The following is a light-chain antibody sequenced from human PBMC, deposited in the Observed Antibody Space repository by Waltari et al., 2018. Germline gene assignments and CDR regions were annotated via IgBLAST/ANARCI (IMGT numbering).Light chain of an antibody. CDR2: TNS. J-gene: IGLJ3*02. V-gene: IGLV1-44*01. Sequence: QSVLTQPPSASGSPGQRVTISCSGSGSTIGSNTLNWYQQFPGAAPKLLIYTNSQRPSGVPDRFSGSKSGTSGYLAISGLQSEDEADYYCAAWDDGLNGWVFGGRTKLTVL. CDR1: GSTIGSNT. CDR3: AAWDDGLNGWV.